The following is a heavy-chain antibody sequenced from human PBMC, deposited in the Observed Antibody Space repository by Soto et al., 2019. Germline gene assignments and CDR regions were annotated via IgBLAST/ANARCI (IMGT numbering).Heavy chain of an antibody. CDR1: GGTFSSYA. D-gene: IGHD3-3*01. CDR3: ARDPNSQRDFWGGSVGGANWFDP. CDR2: IIPIFGTA. Sequence: SVKVSCEASGGTFSSYAISWVRQAPGQGLEWMGGIIPIFGTANYAQKFQGRVTITADESTNTAYMELSSLRSEDTAVYYCARDPNSQRDFWGGSVGGANWFDPWGQGTLVTVSS. V-gene: IGHV1-69*13. J-gene: IGHJ5*02.